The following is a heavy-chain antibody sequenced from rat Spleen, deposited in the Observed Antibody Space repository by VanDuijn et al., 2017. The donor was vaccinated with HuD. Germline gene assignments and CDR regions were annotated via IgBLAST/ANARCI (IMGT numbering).Heavy chain of an antibody. V-gene: IGHV5-29*01. D-gene: IGHD1-11*01. Sequence: EVQLVESDGGLVQPGRSLKLSCAASGFTFSDYYMAWVRQAPTKGLEWVATISYDGSSTYNRDSVKGRFTISRDNAKSTLYLQMDSLRSEDTATYYCARQRDKSDLFDYWGQGVMVTVSS. CDR2: ISYDGSST. J-gene: IGHJ2*01. CDR3: ARQRDKSDLFDY. CDR1: GFTFSDYY.